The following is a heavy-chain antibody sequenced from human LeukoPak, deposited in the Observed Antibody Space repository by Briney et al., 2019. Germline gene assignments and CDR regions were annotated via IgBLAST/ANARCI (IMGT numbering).Heavy chain of an antibody. D-gene: IGHD3-10*01. CDR2: IRSKANSYAT. Sequence: GGSLRLSCAASGFTFSGSAMHWVRQASGKGLEWVGRIRSKANSYATAYAASVKGRFTISRDDSKNTAYLQMNSVKTEDTAVYYCARQLGELLSGTLYYYYLDVWGKGTTVTVSS. J-gene: IGHJ6*03. CDR1: GFTFSGSA. V-gene: IGHV3-73*01. CDR3: ARQLGELLSGTLYYYYLDV.